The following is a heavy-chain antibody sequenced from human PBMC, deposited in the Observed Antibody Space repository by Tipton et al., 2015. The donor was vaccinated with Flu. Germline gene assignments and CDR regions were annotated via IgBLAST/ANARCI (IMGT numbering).Heavy chain of an antibody. CDR2: IYTSGST. V-gene: IGHV4-4*07. CDR3: ARGPGGATKEAFDY. CDR1: GGSISSYH. Sequence: TLSLTCTVSGGSISSYHWSWIRQPAGKGLEWIGRIYTSGSTDYNPSLRSRVTISIDTSKNQLSLNLNSVTAADTAVYYCARGPGGATKEAFDYWGQGTLVTVSS. J-gene: IGHJ4*02. D-gene: IGHD1-26*01.